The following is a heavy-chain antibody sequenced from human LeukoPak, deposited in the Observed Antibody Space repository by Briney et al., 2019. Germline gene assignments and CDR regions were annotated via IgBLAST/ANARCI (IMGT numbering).Heavy chain of an antibody. CDR3: GRGGYYSGGIFYYYFDY. V-gene: IGHV5-51*01. D-gene: IGHD2-15*01. CDR1: GYRFTSYW. Sequence: GESLKISCNGSGYRFTSYWIGWVRQMPGKGLEWMGIIYPGDSDTRYSPSFQGQVTISADKSISTAYLQWSSLKASDTAMYYCGRGGYYSGGIFYYYFDYWGQGTLVTVSS. CDR2: IYPGDSDT. J-gene: IGHJ4*02.